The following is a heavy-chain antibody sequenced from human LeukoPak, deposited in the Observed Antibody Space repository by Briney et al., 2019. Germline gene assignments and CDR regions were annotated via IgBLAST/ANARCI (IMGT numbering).Heavy chain of an antibody. D-gene: IGHD1-20*01. CDR2: IYYSGST. CDR3: ARAGALTGTPSGMDV. V-gene: IGHV4-39*07. Sequence: SETLSLTCTVSGGSISSSSYYWGWIRQPPGKGLEWIGSIYYSGSTYYNPSLKSRVTISVDTSKNQFSLNLSSVTAADTAVYYCARAGALTGTPSGMDVWGKGTTVTVSS. J-gene: IGHJ6*04. CDR1: GGSISSSSYY.